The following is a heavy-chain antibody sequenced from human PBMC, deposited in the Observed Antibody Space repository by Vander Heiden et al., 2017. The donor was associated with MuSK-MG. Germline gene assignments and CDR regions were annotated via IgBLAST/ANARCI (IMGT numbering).Heavy chain of an antibody. J-gene: IGHJ4*02. CDR2: ISGYNGNR. D-gene: IGHD6-19*01. CDR3: ARLGTKYSSGWNDY. Sequence: QVQLVQSGAEVKKPGASVKVSCKASGYTFTDCGMTWVRQAPGQGLEWMGWISGYNGNRNYARNLQGRLTLTTDTSARTAYMELRSLKSDDTAVYYCARLGTKYSSGWNDYWGQGTLLTGSS. V-gene: IGHV1-18*01. CDR1: GYTFTDCG.